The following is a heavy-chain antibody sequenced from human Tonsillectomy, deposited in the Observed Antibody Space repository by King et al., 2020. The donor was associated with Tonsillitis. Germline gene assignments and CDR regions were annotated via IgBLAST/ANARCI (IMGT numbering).Heavy chain of an antibody. CDR3: ARSQTFYYDTTGYSENWFDP. CDR1: GGSINSGGYA. J-gene: IGHJ5*02. Sequence: VQLQESGPGLVKPSQTLSLICAVSGGSINSGGYAWGWIRQTPGKGLEWIGYSFYSGTTNYNPSLKSRASISIDRSKNQFSLTLTSLNAADTGVYYCARSQTFYYDTTGYSENWFDPWGQGTRVTVSS. CDR2: SFYSGTT. V-gene: IGHV4-30-4*07. D-gene: IGHD3-22*01.